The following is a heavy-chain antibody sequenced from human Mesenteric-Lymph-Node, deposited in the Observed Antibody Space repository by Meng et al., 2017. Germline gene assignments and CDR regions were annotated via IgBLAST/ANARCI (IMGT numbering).Heavy chain of an antibody. CDR2: IYYGGST. V-gene: IGHV4-28*02. D-gene: IGHD3-22*01. J-gene: IGHJ4*02. CDR3: ARNVPGTSAYYD. Sequence: HVWVPGMVKPSQTQSLTCAVSGYSISSTNWWGWIRQPPGKGLEWIGYIYYGGSTSYNPSLKSRVTMSVDTSKNQFSLNLNSVTAVDTAVYYCARNVPGTSAYYDWGQGTLVTVSS. CDR1: GYSISSTNW.